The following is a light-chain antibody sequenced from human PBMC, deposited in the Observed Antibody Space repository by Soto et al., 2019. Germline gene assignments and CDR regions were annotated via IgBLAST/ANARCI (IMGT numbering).Light chain of an antibody. J-gene: IGLJ2*01. CDR3: GTWDSSLRDVV. CDR2: DNN. V-gene: IGLV1-51*01. Sequence: QSVLTQPPSVSAAPGQKVTISCSGSSSNIGNNYVSWYQQLPGTAPKLLIYDNNKRPSGIPDRFSGSKSGTSATLGITGLQTGDEAYYYCGTWDSSLRDVVFGGGTKVTVL. CDR1: SSNIGNNY.